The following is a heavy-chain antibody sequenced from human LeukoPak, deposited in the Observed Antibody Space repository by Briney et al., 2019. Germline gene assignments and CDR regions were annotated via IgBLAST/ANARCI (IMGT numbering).Heavy chain of an antibody. J-gene: IGHJ4*02. V-gene: IGHV3-30-3*01. CDR2: ISYDGGNK. D-gene: IGHD2-8*01. Sequence: GGSLRLSCAASGFTFSSYAMHWVRQAPGKGLEWVSFISYDGGNKYYADSVKGRFTISRDNSKNTLYVQMNSLRAEDTAVYYCAREGMLPYFDYWGQGTLVTVSS. CDR3: AREGMLPYFDY. CDR1: GFTFSSYA.